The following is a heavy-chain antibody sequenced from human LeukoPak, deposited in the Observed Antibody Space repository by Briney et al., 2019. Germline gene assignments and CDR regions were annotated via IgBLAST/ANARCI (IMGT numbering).Heavy chain of an antibody. D-gene: IGHD7-27*01. CDR3: VRDLHWGGFDV. Sequence: GGTLRLSCAASGFTFSTYGMNWVRQAPGKGLEWVSGISPSGDITYYADSVMGRFSISRDNPKSTVSLRMSSLRAEDTALYYCVRDLHWGGFDVWGQGTVVTVSS. CDR1: GFTFSTYG. J-gene: IGHJ3*01. CDR2: ISPSGDIT. V-gene: IGHV3-23*01.